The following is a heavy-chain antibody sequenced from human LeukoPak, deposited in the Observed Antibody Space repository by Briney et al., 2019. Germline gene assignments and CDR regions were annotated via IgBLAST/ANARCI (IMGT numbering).Heavy chain of an antibody. D-gene: IGHD5/OR15-5a*01. CDR2: ISGSGGST. J-gene: IGHJ4*02. Sequence: GGSLRLSCAASGFTFSSYAMSWVRQAPGKGLEWVSAISGSGGSTYYADSVKGRFTISRHNSKNTLYLQMNSLRAEDTAVYYCARDLRTRNSTYFDYWGQGTLVTVSS. CDR1: GFTFSSYA. CDR3: ARDLRTRNSTYFDY. V-gene: IGHV3-23*01.